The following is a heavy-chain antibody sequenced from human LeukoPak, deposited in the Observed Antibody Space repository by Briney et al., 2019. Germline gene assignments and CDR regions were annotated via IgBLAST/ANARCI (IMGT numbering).Heavy chain of an antibody. CDR3: AREWNYDSSGTFDY. J-gene: IGHJ4*02. V-gene: IGHV3-21*01. D-gene: IGHD3-22*01. CDR2: ISSGSSYI. Sequence: PGGSLRLSCAASGFTFSSYSMNWVRQAPGKGLEWVSSISSGSSYIYYADSVKGRFTISRDNAKNSLYLQMNSLRAEDTAVYYCAREWNYDSSGTFDYWGQGTLVTVSS. CDR1: GFTFSSYS.